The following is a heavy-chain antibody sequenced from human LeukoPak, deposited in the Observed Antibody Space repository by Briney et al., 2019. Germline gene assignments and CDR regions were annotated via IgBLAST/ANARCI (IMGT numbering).Heavy chain of an antibody. CDR3: ATPTGVRLLDAFDI. V-gene: IGHV4-39*01. J-gene: IGHJ3*02. Sequence: SETLSLTCTVSGGSISSSSYYWGWIRQPPGKGLEWIGSIYYSGSTYYNPSLKGRVTISVDTSKNQFSLKLSSVTAADTAVYYCATPTGVRLLDAFDIWGQGTMVTVSS. D-gene: IGHD4/OR15-4a*01. CDR2: IYYSGST. CDR1: GGSISSSSYY.